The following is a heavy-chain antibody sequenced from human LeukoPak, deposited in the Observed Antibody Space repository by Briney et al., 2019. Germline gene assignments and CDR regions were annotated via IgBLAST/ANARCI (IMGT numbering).Heavy chain of an antibody. V-gene: IGHV1-69*06. CDR2: IIPIFGTA. CDR3: ATGARLGEFFDY. Sequence: GSSVKVFCKASVGTFRSYAMSWVRQAPGQGLEWMGGIIPIFGTANYAQKFQGRVTITADKSTTTAYMELSSLRSEDTAVYYCATGARLGEFFDYWGQGTLVTVSS. CDR1: VGTFRSYA. J-gene: IGHJ4*02. D-gene: IGHD3-16*01.